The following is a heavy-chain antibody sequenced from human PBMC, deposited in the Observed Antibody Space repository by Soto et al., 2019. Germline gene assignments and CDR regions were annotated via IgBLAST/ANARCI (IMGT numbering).Heavy chain of an antibody. Sequence: ASVKVSCKASGYTFTGYYMHWVRQAPGQGLEWMGWINPNSGGTNYAQKFQGRVTMTRDTSISTAYMELSRLRSDDTAVYYCARVHCSSNSRYMRLRFDPWGQGTLVTVSS. CDR2: INPNSGGT. J-gene: IGHJ5*02. V-gene: IGHV1-2*02. D-gene: IGHD2-2*02. CDR3: ARVHCSSNSRYMRLRFDP. CDR1: GYTFTGYY.